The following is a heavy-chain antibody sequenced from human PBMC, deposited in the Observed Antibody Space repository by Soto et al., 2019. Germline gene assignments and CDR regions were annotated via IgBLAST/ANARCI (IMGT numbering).Heavy chain of an antibody. CDR3: AKDYYDSSGYYYYFDY. D-gene: IGHD3-22*01. CDR2: ISGSGGST. Sequence: GGSLRLSGGAFGITFRSYAMSWVRKAPGKGLEGVSAISGSGGSTYYADSLKGRFTISIYNSKNTLYLQMNSLRPKDTAVYYCAKDYYDSSGYYYYFDYWGQGTLVTVSS. CDR1: GITFRSYA. J-gene: IGHJ4*02. V-gene: IGHV3-23*01.